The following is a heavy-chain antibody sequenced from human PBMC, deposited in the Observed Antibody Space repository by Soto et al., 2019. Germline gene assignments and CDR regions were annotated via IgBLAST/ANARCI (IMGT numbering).Heavy chain of an antibody. CDR3: EREYCRGDRCTGLYYVDV. CDR2: IGVGGET. V-gene: IGHV3-13*01. Sequence: GGSLRLSCAASGFTVSSYDMHWVRQRTGKGLEWVSAIGVGGETYYPGSVKGRFTISREDARNSVYLQMNSLTAGDTAVYFCEREYCRGDRCTGLYYVDVWGKGTTVTVSS. J-gene: IGHJ6*04. D-gene: IGHD2-15*01. CDR1: GFTVSSYD.